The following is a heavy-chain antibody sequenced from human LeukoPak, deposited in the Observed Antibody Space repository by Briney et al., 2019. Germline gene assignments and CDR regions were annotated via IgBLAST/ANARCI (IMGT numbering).Heavy chain of an antibody. CDR2: ISAYNGNT. Sequence: ASAKVSCKASGYTFTSYGISWVRQAPGQGLEWMGWISAYNGNTNYAQKLQGRVTMTTDTSTSTAYMELRSLRSDDTAVYYCALTHLRYFDWLLAIDYWGQGTLVTVSS. V-gene: IGHV1-18*04. CDR3: ALTHLRYFDWLLAIDY. J-gene: IGHJ4*02. CDR1: GYTFTSYG. D-gene: IGHD3-9*01.